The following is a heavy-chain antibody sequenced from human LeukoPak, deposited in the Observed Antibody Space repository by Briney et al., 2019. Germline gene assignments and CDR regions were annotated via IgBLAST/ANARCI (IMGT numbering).Heavy chain of an antibody. CDR3: ARDSGTTGEVKFDP. CDR2: ISGSGTI. CDR1: GGSINSY. D-gene: IGHD3-10*01. Sequence: SETLSLTCTVSGGSINSYWSWIRQPAGKGLEWIGRISGSGTITYNPALQGRLSISIDTSKNQFSLKLMSVTAADTAVYCCARDSGTTGEVKFDPWGQGTLVTVSS. V-gene: IGHV4-4*07. J-gene: IGHJ5*02.